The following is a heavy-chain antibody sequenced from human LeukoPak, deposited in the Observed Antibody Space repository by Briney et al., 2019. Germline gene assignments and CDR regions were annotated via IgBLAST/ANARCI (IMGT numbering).Heavy chain of an antibody. D-gene: IGHD3-22*01. CDR3: ERARHRFDSRGYYFDY. CDR1: GDSVNTINYF. J-gene: IGHJ4*02. V-gene: IGHV4-39*01. CDR2: IDYSGST. Sequence: TSETLSLTCTVSGDSVNTINYFWGWLRQPPGKGLEWIATIDYSGSTYYNPSLKTRLTISVDTSKNQFSLKLASVTATDTAVFYCERARHRFDSRGYYFDYWGQGKPVTVSS.